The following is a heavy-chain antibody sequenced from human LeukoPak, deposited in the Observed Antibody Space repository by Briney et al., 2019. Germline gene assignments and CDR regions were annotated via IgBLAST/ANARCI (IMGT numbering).Heavy chain of an antibody. CDR3: ARVSLSPYYYYYMDV. Sequence: GASVKVSCKASGGTFSSYTINWVRQAPGQGLEWMGGIIPVFGTANYVQKFQGRVTITADESTSTAYMELSSLRSEDTAVYYCARVSLSPYYYYYMDVWGKGTTVTVSS. CDR1: GGTFSSYT. V-gene: IGHV1-69*01. CDR2: IIPVFGTA. D-gene: IGHD2-2*01. J-gene: IGHJ6*03.